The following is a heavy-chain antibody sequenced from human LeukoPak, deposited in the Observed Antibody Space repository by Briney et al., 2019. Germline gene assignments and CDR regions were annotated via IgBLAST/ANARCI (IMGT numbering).Heavy chain of an antibody. J-gene: IGHJ4*02. Sequence: PGGSLRLSCAASGFTFSSYSLNWVRRAPGKGLEWVSFISSSSTYIHYADSAKGRFTISRDNAKGSLFLQMNSLRVEDTAVYYCARDLDYCDTSGYYHGYSDYWGQGTLVTVSS. D-gene: IGHD3-22*01. V-gene: IGHV3-21*01. CDR3: ARDLDYCDTSGYYHGYSDY. CDR1: GFTFSSYS. CDR2: ISSSSTYI.